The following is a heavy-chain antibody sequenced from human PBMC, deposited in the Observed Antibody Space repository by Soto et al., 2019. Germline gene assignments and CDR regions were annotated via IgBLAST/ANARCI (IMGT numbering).Heavy chain of an antibody. V-gene: IGHV3-48*03. J-gene: IGHJ3*02. Sequence: HPGGSLRLSCAASGFTFSSYEMNWVRQAPGKGLEWVSYISSSGSTIYYADSVKGRFTISRDNAKNSLYLQMNSLRAEDTAVYYCARDFDQRYSGSYWNAFDIWGQGTMVTVSS. CDR1: GFTFSSYE. D-gene: IGHD1-26*01. CDR3: ARDFDQRYSGSYWNAFDI. CDR2: ISSSGSTI.